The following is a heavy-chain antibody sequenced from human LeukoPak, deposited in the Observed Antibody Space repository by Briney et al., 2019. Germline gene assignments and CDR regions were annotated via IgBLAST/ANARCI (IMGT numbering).Heavy chain of an antibody. CDR3: ARWGGYGDSGNWFDP. CDR1: GFTFSSYW. D-gene: IGHD4-17*01. J-gene: IGHJ5*02. CDR2: INSDGSTT. V-gene: IGHV3-74*01. Sequence: QLGGSLRLSCAASGFTFSSYWMNWVRQAPGKGLLLVSRINSDGSTTNYANSVKGRFTISRDNAKNTLYLQMNSLRAEDTAVYYCARWGGYGDSGNWFDPWGQGTPVTVSS.